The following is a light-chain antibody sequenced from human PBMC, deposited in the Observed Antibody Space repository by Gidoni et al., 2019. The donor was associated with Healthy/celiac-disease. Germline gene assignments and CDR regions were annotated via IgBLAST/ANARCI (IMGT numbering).Light chain of an antibody. J-gene: IGKJ2*01. V-gene: IGKV1-39*01. Sequence: DIQMTQSPSSRSASGGDRVTSTCRASQSISSYLNWYQQKPGKAPQLLIYAASSLQSGVPSRFSGRGSGTAFTLTISRLHPDAFATYYCQQSYSTPYTFGQGTKLEIK. CDR3: QQSYSTPYT. CDR2: AAS. CDR1: QSISSY.